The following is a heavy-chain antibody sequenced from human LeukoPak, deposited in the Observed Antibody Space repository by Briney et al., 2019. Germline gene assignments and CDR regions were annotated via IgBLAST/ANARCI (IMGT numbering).Heavy chain of an antibody. D-gene: IGHD1-26*01. CDR2: IDSSGGRT. Sequence: QAGGSLRLSCAASGFTVNTYAMTWVRQAPGKWLEWVSDIDSSGGRTNYADSVKGRFTISRDIFRKTLYLQMNSLRAEDTAVYYCSKGGWGAITDYWGQGTLVTGSS. CDR3: SKGGWGAITDY. V-gene: IGHV3-23*01. CDR1: GFTVNTYA. J-gene: IGHJ4*02.